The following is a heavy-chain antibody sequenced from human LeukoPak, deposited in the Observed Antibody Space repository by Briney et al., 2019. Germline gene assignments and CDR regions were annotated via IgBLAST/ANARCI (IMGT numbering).Heavy chain of an antibody. CDR2: INPNSGGT. Sequence: GASVKVSCKASGYTFTGYYMHWVRQAPGQGLEWMGWINPNSGGTNYAQKLQGRVTMTRDTSISTAYMELSRLRSDDPAVYYCERGSGIGGYYMDVWGKGTTVTISS. V-gene: IGHV1-2*02. CDR3: ERGSGIGGYYMDV. J-gene: IGHJ6*03. D-gene: IGHD3-10*01. CDR1: GYTFTGYY.